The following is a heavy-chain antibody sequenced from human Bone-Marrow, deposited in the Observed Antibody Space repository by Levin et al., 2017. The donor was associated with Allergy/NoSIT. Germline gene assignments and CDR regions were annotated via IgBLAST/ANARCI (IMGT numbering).Heavy chain of an antibody. D-gene: IGHD3-22*01. Sequence: ASETLSLTCTVSGGSISSYYWSWIRQPPGKGLEWIGYIYYSGSTNYNPSLKSRVTISVDTSKNQFSLQLSSVTAADTAVYYCARQVPLYYYDSSGFPPFNYYYGMDGWGQGTTVTVAS. V-gene: IGHV4-59*08. CDR3: ARQVPLYYYDSSGFPPFNYYYGMDG. CDR2: IYYSGST. J-gene: IGHJ6*02. CDR1: GGSISSYY.